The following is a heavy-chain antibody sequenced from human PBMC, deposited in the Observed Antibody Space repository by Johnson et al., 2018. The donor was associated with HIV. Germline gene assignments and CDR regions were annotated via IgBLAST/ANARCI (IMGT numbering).Heavy chain of an antibody. D-gene: IGHD6-13*01. CDR1: GFTVSNNF. V-gene: IGHV3-15*01. CDR3: ARGSSSWYGVFDAFDI. Sequence: VQLVESGGGLMQPGGSLRLSCVASGFTVSNNFMSWVRQAPGKGLEWVGRVKSKTDGGTTDYAAPVKGRFTISRDNSKNTLYVQMNSLRAEDTAVYFCARGSSSWYGVFDAFDIWGQGTMVTVSS. J-gene: IGHJ3*02. CDR2: VKSKTDGGTT.